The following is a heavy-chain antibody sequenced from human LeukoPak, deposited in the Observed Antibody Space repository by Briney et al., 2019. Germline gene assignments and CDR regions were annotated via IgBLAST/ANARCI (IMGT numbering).Heavy chain of an antibody. CDR2: ISAYNGNT. CDR3: ARDSRWLQLIAYYFDY. V-gene: IGHV1-18*01. CDR1: GYTFTSYG. D-gene: IGHD5-24*01. Sequence: GASVKVSCKASGYTFTSYGISWVRQAPGQGLEWMGWISAYNGNTNYAQKLQGRVTMTTDASTSTAYMELRSLRSDDTAVYYCARDSRWLQLIAYYFDYWGQGTLVTVSS. J-gene: IGHJ4*02.